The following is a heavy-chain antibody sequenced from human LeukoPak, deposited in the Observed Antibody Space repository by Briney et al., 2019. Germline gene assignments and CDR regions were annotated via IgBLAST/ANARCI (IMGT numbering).Heavy chain of an antibody. V-gene: IGHV3-33*01. CDR2: IWYDGSNK. CDR3: ARDGPKATVTTLEVLDAFDI. CDR1: GFTFSSYG. J-gene: IGHJ3*02. D-gene: IGHD4-17*01. Sequence: GGSLRLSCAASGFTFSSYGMHWVRQAPGKGLEWVAVIWYDGSNKYYADSVKGRFTISRDNSKNTLYLQMNSLRAEDTAVYYCARDGPKATVTTLEVLDAFDIWGQGTMVTVSS.